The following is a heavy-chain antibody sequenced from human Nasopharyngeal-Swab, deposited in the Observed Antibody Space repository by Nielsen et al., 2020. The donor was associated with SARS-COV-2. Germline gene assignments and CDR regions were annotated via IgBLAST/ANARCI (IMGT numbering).Heavy chain of an antibody. CDR2: INHSGST. D-gene: IGHD6-13*01. Sequence: SETLSLTCTVSGGSISSSSYYWGWIRQPPGKGLEWIGEINHSGSTNYNPSPKRRVTISVNTSKNQFTLKLSPVTDADTAVYYCARHRSDSMAPAGTGWFDPWGQGTLVTVSS. J-gene: IGHJ5*02. CDR3: ARHRSDSMAPAGTGWFDP. CDR1: GGSISSSSYY. V-gene: IGHV4-39*01.